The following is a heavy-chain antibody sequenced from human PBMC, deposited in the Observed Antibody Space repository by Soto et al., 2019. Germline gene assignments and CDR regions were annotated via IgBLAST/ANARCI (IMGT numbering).Heavy chain of an antibody. V-gene: IGHV1-69*02. CDR2: IIPLFGVP. D-gene: IGHD2-21*01. J-gene: IGHJ4*02. Sequence: QVQLVQSGAEVKKPGSSVKVSCKASGGTFSTYTISWVRQAPGQGLEWLGRIIPLFGVPNHAQKFQDRVTSTADKSTDTAYLEMNSLRPEDTAVYYCAFDVQTGVVYFDNWGQGTLVTVSS. CDR1: GGTFSTYT. CDR3: AFDVQTGVVYFDN.